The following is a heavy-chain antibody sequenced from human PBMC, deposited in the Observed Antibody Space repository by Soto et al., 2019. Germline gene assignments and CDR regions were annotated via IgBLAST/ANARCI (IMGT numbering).Heavy chain of an antibody. V-gene: IGHV1-18*01. CDR3: ARYWYRSSWHAEGTSWFYP. D-gene: IGHD6-13*01. CDR1: GYAFTSYG. CDR2: ISAYNGNT. J-gene: IGHJ5*02. Sequence: QAQLLQSGAEVKKPGASVKVSCKSYGYAFTSYGISWVRQAPGQGLEWMGWISAYNGNTNYAQKLQGRVTMTTDTSTSTAYMERRSLRSDDAAVYYGARYWYRSSWHAEGTSWFYPCGEENLITVSS.